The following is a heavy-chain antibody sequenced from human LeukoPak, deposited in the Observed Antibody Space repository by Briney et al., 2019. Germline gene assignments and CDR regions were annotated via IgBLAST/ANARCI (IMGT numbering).Heavy chain of an antibody. Sequence: PGGSLRLSCAASGFTFNRFWMGWVRQAPGKGLEWVSAISGSGGSTYYADSVKGRFTISRDNSKNTLYLQMNSLRAEDTAVYYCAKAGAYCGGDCYTIYYYYMDVWGKGTTVTISS. V-gene: IGHV3-23*01. CDR2: ISGSGGST. CDR3: AKAGAYCGGDCYTIYYYYMDV. CDR1: GFTFNRFW. J-gene: IGHJ6*03. D-gene: IGHD2-21*02.